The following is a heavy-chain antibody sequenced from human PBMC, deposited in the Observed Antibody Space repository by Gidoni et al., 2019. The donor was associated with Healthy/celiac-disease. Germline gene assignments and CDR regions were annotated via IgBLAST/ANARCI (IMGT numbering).Heavy chain of an antibody. J-gene: IGHJ6*02. CDR3: ASSSYGSGSYLIYYYGMDV. Sequence: EVQLVESGGGLVQPGGSLRLSCAASGFTFSSYSMNWVRQAPGKGLEWVSSIRSSSSYIYYADSVKGRFTISRDNAKNSLYLQMNSLRAEDTAVYYCASSSYGSGSYLIYYYGMDVWGQGTTVTVSS. D-gene: IGHD3-10*01. CDR1: GFTFSSYS. V-gene: IGHV3-21*01. CDR2: IRSSSSYI.